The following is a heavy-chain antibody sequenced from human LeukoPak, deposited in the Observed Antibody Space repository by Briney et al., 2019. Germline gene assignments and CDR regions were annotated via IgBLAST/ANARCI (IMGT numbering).Heavy chain of an antibody. Sequence: GGSLRLSCAASGFTFSSYGMHWVRQAPGKGLEWVAVISYDGSNKYYADSVKGRFTISRDNSKNTLYLQMNSLRAEDTAVYYCARGATVTANFYFYGMDVWGQGTMVTVSS. CDR2: ISYDGSNK. CDR1: GFTFSSYG. V-gene: IGHV3-30*03. J-gene: IGHJ6*02. CDR3: ARGATVTANFYFYGMDV. D-gene: IGHD4-17*01.